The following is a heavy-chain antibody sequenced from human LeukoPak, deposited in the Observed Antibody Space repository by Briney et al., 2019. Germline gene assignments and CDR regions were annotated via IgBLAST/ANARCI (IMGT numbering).Heavy chain of an antibody. CDR2: ISAYNGNT. J-gene: IGHJ6*02. CDR1: GYTFTSYG. Sequence: ASVKVSCKASGYTFTSYGISWVRQAPGQGLEWMGWISAYNGNTNYAQKLQGRVTMTTDTSTSTAHMELRSLRSDDTAVYYCARGRHDIVVVPAAIGAYYYYGMDVWGQGTTVTVSS. CDR3: ARGRHDIVVVPAAIGAYYYYGMDV. D-gene: IGHD2-2*02. V-gene: IGHV1-18*01.